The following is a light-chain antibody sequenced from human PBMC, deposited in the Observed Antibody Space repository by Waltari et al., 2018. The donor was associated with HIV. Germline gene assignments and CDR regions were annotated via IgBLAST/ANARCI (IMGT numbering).Light chain of an antibody. J-gene: IGKJ1*01. CDR3: QQYGGSPRT. V-gene: IGKV3-20*01. CDR2: GIS. Sequence: EIVLTQSPGTLSLSPGERATLSCRASRSVSSNYLAWHQHKPGQAPRLLIYGISSRATGIPDRFSGSGSGTDFTLTISGLEPEDFALYYCQQYGGSPRTFGQGTRVEIK. CDR1: RSVSSNY.